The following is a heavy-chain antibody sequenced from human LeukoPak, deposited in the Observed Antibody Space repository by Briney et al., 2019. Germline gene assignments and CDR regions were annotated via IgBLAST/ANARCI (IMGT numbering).Heavy chain of an antibody. CDR2: NPDGSTT. J-gene: IGHJ4*02. D-gene: IGHD3-10*01. Sequence: GGSLRLSCAASGFTFSSYWMHWVRQAPGKGLVWVSRNPDGSTTYYADSVKGRITISRDNAKNTLYLQMNSLRAEDTAVYYCVRGVADSYGQFDNWGQGTLVTVSS. CDR3: VRGVADSYGQFDN. CDR1: GFTFSSYW. V-gene: IGHV3-74*01.